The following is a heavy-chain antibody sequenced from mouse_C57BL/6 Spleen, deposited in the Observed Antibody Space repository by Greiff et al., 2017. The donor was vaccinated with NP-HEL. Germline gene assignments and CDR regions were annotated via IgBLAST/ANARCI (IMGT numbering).Heavy chain of an antibody. D-gene: IGHD1-1*01. CDR2: ISSGSSTI. J-gene: IGHJ3*01. V-gene: IGHV5-17*01. CDR1: GFTFSDYG. CDR3: ARSNYYGSSSWFAY. Sequence: EVQVVESGGGLVKPGGSLKLSCAASGFTFSDYGMHWVRQAPEKGLEWVAYISSGSSTIYYADTVKGRFTISRDNAKNTLFLQMTSLRSEDTAMYYCARSNYYGSSSWFAYWGQGTLVTVSA.